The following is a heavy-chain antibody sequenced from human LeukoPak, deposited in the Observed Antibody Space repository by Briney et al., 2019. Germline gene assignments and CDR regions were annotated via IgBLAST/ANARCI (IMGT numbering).Heavy chain of an antibody. D-gene: IGHD5-18*01. CDR2: ISYDGSNK. CDR3: AKSGTAMVRDHFDY. Sequence: GGSLRLSCAASGFTFSRFGMHWVRQAPGKGLEWVAVISYDGSNKYYTDSVKGRFTISRDNSKNTLYLQMNSLRAEDTAVYYCAKSGTAMVRDHFDYWGQGTLVTVSS. CDR1: GFTFSRFG. J-gene: IGHJ4*02. V-gene: IGHV3-30*18.